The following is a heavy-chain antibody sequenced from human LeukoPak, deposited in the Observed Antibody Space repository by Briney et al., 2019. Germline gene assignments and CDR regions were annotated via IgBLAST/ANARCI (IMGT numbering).Heavy chain of an antibody. CDR3: AREQTGTDI. V-gene: IGHV3-7*01. J-gene: IGHJ3*02. CDR2: IKQDGSEK. Sequence: GGSLRLSCATSGFTFSSYGMHWVRQVPGKGLEWVANIKQDGSEKYYVDSVKGRFSISRDNGKNSVYLQMNSLRAEDTAVYYCAREQTGTDIWGQGTMVTVSS. CDR1: GFTFSSYG. D-gene: IGHD1-1*01.